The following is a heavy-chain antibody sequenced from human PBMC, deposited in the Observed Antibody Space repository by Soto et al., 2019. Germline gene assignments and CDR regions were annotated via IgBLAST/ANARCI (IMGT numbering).Heavy chain of an antibody. V-gene: IGHV4-39*01. CDR1: GGSISSSSYY. CDR2: IYYSGST. D-gene: IGHD6-6*01. Sequence: SETLSLTCNVSGGSISSSSYYWGWIRQPPGKGLEWIGSIYYSGSTYYNPSLKSRVTISVDTSKNQFSLKLSSVTAADTAVYYCASGIEYSGSSSNYWGQGNLVTVSS. J-gene: IGHJ4*02. CDR3: ASGIEYSGSSSNY.